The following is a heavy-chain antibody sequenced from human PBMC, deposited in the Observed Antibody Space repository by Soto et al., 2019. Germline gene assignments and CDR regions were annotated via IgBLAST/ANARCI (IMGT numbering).Heavy chain of an antibody. J-gene: IGHJ4*02. D-gene: IGHD3-16*02. V-gene: IGHV4-30-4*01. Sequence: SETLSLTCTVSGGSISSGDYYWSWIRQPPGKGLEWIGYIYYSGSTYYNPSLKSRVTISVDTSKNQFSLKLSSVTAADTAVYYCQSKGYDYVWGSYRYLDYWGQGTLVTVSS. CDR1: GGSISSGDYY. CDR2: IYYSGST. CDR3: QSKGYDYVWGSYRYLDY.